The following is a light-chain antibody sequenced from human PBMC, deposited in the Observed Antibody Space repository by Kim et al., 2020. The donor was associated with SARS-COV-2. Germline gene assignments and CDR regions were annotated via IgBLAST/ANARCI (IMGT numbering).Light chain of an antibody. CDR3: QQYGSPPYT. Sequence: SSPGDSATLSCRASQSFSSSYLSWYQHKPGQAPRPLIYDASSRATGIPDRFSGSGSVTDFTLTISRLEPEDFAVYYCQQYGSPPYTFGQGTKLEI. J-gene: IGKJ2*01. V-gene: IGKV3-20*01. CDR1: QSFSSSY. CDR2: DAS.